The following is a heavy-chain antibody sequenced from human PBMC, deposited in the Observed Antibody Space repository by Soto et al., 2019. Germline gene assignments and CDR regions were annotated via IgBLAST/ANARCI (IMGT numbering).Heavy chain of an antibody. J-gene: IGHJ6*04. V-gene: IGHV1-69*06. CDR1: GGTFSSYA. D-gene: IGHD2-2*01. CDR2: IIPIFGTA. CDR3: ARDLGLYCSSTSCYYGMDV. Sequence: SVKVSCKASGGTFSSYAISWVRQAPGQGLEWMGGIIPIFGTANYAQKFQGRVTITADKSTSTAYMELSSLRSENTAVYYCARDLGLYCSSTSCYYGMDVWGEGTTVTVSS.